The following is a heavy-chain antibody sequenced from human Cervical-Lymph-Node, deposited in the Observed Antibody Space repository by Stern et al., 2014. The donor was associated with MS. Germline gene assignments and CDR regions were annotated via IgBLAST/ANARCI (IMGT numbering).Heavy chain of an antibody. CDR1: GGSFSGYY. J-gene: IGHJ1*01. CDR3: ARGPIAGSTRFFFQH. Sequence: QVQLQQWGAGLLKPSETLSLTCAVYGGSFSGYYWSWIRQPPGKGLEWIGEINHSGSTNYHPSLKSGVTVSVDTPKTQFSLKLSSVTAADTAVYYCARGPIAGSTRFFFQHWGQGTLVTVSS. D-gene: IGHD3-10*01. V-gene: IGHV4-34*01. CDR2: INHSGST.